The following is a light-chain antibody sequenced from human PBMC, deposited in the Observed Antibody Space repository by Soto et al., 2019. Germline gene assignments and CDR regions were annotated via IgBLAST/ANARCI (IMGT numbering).Light chain of an antibody. CDR3: QQSYSTPLT. Sequence: DIQMTQSPSSLSASVGYRVTITCRASQSISSYLNWYQQKPGKAPKLLIYAASSLQSGVQSRFSGSGSGTYFTLTISSLQPADCATYYCQQSYSTPLTFGGGTKVEIK. CDR2: AAS. CDR1: QSISSY. J-gene: IGKJ4*01. V-gene: IGKV1-39*01.